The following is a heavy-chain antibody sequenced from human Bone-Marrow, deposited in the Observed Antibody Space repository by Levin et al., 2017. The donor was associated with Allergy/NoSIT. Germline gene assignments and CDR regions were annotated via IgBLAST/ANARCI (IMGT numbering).Heavy chain of an antibody. CDR2: IIDSGIA. J-gene: IGHJ4*02. CDR3: ATGAEGGLMGYFDN. D-gene: IGHD2-8*01. V-gene: IGHV4-34*12. CDR1: GGSFESYS. Sequence: ASETLSLTCAVFGGSFESYSWSWIRQSPGKGLEWIGEIIDSGIANYNPSLKSRVTISVDTTKNQFSLRVSSLTAADTAVYFCATGAEGGLMGYFDNWGQGTLVSVSS.